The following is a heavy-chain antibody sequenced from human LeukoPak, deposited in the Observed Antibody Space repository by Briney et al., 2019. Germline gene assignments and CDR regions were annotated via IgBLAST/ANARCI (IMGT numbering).Heavy chain of an antibody. CDR2: INPNSGGT. J-gene: IGHJ3*02. D-gene: IGHD3-22*01. CDR1: VSAGTICS. Sequence: GASVKVSCNASVSAGTICSMRWVRRAPGQRLEWMGWINPNSGGTNYAQKFQGRVTMTRDTSISTAYMELSRLRSDDTAVYSCAKGHDDISLYYTIDAFDIWGQGTMVTVSS. V-gene: IGHV1-2*02. CDR3: AKGHDDISLYYTIDAFDI.